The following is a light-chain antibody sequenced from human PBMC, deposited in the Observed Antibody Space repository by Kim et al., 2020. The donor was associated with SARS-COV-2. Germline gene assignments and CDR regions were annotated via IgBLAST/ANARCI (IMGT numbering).Light chain of an antibody. CDR3: QVWDSDSDQWV. CDR1: NIGSKS. CDR2: YDT. J-gene: IGLJ3*02. V-gene: IGLV3-21*01. Sequence: SYELTQPPSVSVAPGETARITCGGNNIGSKSVHWYQQKPGQAPVVVIYYDTDRPSGIPERFSGSNSGNTATLTISSVEAGGEADYYCQVWDSDSDQWVLGGGTQMTV.